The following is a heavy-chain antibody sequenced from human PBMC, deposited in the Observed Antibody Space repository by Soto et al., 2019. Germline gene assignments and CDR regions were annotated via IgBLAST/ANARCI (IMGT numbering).Heavy chain of an antibody. CDR1: GGSISSSNW. Sequence: SETLSLTCAVSGGSISSSNWWSWVRQPPGKGLEWIGEIYHSGSTNYNPSLKSRVTISVDKSKNQFSLKLSSVTAADTAVYYCAREYSSSEGYYFDYWGQETLVTVSS. J-gene: IGHJ4*02. CDR2: IYHSGST. V-gene: IGHV4-4*02. CDR3: AREYSSSEGYYFDY. D-gene: IGHD6-6*01.